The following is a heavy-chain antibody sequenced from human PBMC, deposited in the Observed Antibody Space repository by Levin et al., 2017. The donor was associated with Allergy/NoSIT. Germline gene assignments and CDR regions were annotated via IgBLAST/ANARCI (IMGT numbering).Heavy chain of an antibody. D-gene: IGHD3-16*02. Sequence: GESLKISCTGYGFTFGDYAMSWVRQAPGKGLEWVGFIRNKAHGGTTEYAASAKGRLTISRDDSKSIAYLQMNSLKTEDTAVYFCARGGPPNYDYNWGSYRDGYFDYWGQGTLVTVSS. CDR2: IRNKAHGGTT. CDR1: GFTFGDYA. CDR3: ARGGPPNYDYNWGSYRDGYFDY. J-gene: IGHJ4*02. V-gene: IGHV3-49*04.